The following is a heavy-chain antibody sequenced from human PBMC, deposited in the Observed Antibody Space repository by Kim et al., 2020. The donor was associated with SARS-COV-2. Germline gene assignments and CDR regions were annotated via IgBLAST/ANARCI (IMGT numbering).Heavy chain of an antibody. J-gene: IGHJ4*02. Sequence: TNYAQKFQGRVTMTRDTSISTAYMELSRLRSDDTAVYYCARAVSSSWCDYWGQGTLVTVSS. CDR2: T. V-gene: IGHV1-2*02. D-gene: IGHD6-13*01. CDR3: ARAVSSSWCDY.